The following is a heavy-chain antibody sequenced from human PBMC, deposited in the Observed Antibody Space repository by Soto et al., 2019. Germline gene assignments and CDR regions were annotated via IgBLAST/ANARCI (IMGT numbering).Heavy chain of an antibody. Sequence: WGSLRLCCAASGFTVIAFNIHCCRHSPCKWLEWVAVISYDGSNTYYADSVKGRFTISRDNSKDTLYLQMNSLRAEDTAIFYCAKDPSWYGDFSSGLPDYWGQATLVTVSS. D-gene: IGHD3-3*01. V-gene: IGHV3-30*18. J-gene: IGHJ4*02. CDR1: GFTVIAFN. CDR3: AKDPSWYGDFSSGLPDY. CDR2: ISYDGSNT.